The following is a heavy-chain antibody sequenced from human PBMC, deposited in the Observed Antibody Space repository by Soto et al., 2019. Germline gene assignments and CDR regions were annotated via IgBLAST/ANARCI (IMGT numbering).Heavy chain of an antibody. CDR1: GYTFTGYY. D-gene: IGHD2-15*01. J-gene: IGHJ3*02. CDR3: ARGDIVVVVAARSHAFDI. CDR2: INPNSGGT. Sequence: QVQLVQSGAEVKKPGASVKVSCKASGYTFTGYYMHWVRQAPGQGLEWMGWINPNSGGTNYAQKFQGRVTMTRDTYISTAYMELSRLRSDDTAVYYCARGDIVVVVAARSHAFDIWGQGTMVTVSS. V-gene: IGHV1-2*02.